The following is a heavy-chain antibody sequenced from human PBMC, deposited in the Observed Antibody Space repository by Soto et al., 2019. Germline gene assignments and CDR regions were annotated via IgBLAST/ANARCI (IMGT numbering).Heavy chain of an antibody. CDR1: GFSLSTSGVG. Sequence: QITLQESGPTLVKPTQTLTLTCIFSGFSLSTSGVGVGWIRQPPGQALEWLALIYWDDDKHYSPSLKNRLTSTKETSKNQVVLTTPNMDPVDTATYSCAHRRAYNNYWSWGDFDYWGQGTLVTVSS. J-gene: IGHJ4*02. D-gene: IGHD2-8*02. V-gene: IGHV2-5*02. CDR3: AHRRAYNNYWSWGDFDY. CDR2: IYWDDDK.